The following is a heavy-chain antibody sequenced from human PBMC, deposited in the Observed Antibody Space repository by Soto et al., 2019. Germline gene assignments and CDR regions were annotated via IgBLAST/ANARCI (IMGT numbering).Heavy chain of an antibody. J-gene: IGHJ4*02. CDR2: IKGDGSEK. CDR3: AQDVR. CDR1: GFTFSRPW. V-gene: IGHV3-7*04. Sequence: ESGGDLVQPGWSLRLSCAASGFTFSRPWMSWVRQAPGKGLEWVANIKGDGSEKYYVDSVKGRFTISRDNAKNSLFLQMNSRRGEDTALDYFAQDVRWCQGTLVTVSS.